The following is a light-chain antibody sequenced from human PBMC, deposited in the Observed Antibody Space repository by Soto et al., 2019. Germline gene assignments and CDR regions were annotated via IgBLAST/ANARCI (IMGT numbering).Light chain of an antibody. J-gene: IGKJ1*01. CDR1: QSVLYSSNNKNY. CDR3: QQYYSTPQT. V-gene: IGKV4-1*01. Sequence: DIVMTQSPDSLAVSLGERATINCKSSQSVLYSSNNKNYLAWYQQKPGQPPKLLIYWTSTRESGVPDRFSGSGSGTDFNLTISSLQAEDVAVYYCQQYYSTPQTFGQGTMVEIK. CDR2: WTS.